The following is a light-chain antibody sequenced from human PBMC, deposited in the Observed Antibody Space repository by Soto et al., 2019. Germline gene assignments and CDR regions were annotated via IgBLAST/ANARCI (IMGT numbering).Light chain of an antibody. CDR1: QSVSSY. CDR2: DAS. CDR3: QQRSNWSIT. V-gene: IGKV3-11*01. Sequence: EIVLTQSPATLSLSPGERATLSCGASQSVSSYLAWYQQKPGQAPRLLIYDASNRATGIPARFSGSGSGTDFTLTISSLEPEDFAVYYCQQRSNWSITFGQGTRLDIK. J-gene: IGKJ5*01.